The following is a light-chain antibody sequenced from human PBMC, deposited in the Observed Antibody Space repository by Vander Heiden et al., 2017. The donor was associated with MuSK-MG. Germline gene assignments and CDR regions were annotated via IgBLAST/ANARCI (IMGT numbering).Light chain of an antibody. CDR2: AAS. J-gene: IGKJ2*01. CDR3: QQSDNIPRT. Sequence: DIQMTQSPSSLSASVGDRVIITCRASDDIYTYLHWYQQKPGKAPEVVMYAASTLQSGVPSRFSCSGSGTDFTLTINKLQPEDFATYYCQQSDNIPRTFGQGTMLDNK. CDR1: DDIYTY. V-gene: IGKV1-39*01.